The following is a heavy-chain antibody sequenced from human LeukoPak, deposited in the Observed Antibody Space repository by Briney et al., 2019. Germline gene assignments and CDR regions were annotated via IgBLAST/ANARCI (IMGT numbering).Heavy chain of an antibody. J-gene: IGHJ6*03. D-gene: IGHD3-22*01. CDR3: ARDFYDSSGYYYASYYYYYMDV. V-gene: IGHV3-48*01. CDR2: ISSSSSTI. CDR1: GFTFSSYS. Sequence: GGSLRLSCAASGFTFSSYSMNWVRQAPGKGLEWVSYISSSSSTIYYADSVKGRFTISRDNAKNSLYLQMNSLRAEDTAVYYCARDFYDSSGYYYASYYYYYMDVWGKGTTVTVSS.